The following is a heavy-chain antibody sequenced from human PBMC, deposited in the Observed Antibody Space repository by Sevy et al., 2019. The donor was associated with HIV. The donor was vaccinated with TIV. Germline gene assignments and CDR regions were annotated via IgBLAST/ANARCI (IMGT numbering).Heavy chain of an antibody. CDR1: GFTYSSYG. V-gene: IGHV3-33*01. J-gene: IGHJ5*02. D-gene: IGHD2-8*01. CDR3: TRNGGAFDNGFDP. Sequence: GGSLRLSCAASGFTYSSYGMHWVRQAPGKGLEWVAVIWYDGSNKEYADSVKGRFTISRDNSKNTLYLQMNSLRAEDTAVYYCTRNGGAFDNGFDPWGQGTLVTVSS. CDR2: IWYDGSNK.